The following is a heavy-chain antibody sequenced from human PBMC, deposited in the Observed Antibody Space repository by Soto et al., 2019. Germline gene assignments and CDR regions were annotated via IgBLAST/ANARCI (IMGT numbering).Heavy chain of an antibody. J-gene: IGHJ4*02. V-gene: IGHV1-18*01. CDR2: ISAYNGNT. D-gene: IGHD6-19*01. CDR1: GYTFTSYG. Sequence: ASVKVSCKASGYTFTSYGISWGRQAPGQGLEWMGWISAYNGNTNYAQKLQGRVTMTTDTSTSTAYMELRSLRSDDTAASSCAGEESHSSGWYFDYWGQGSLVTVSS. CDR3: AGEESHSSGWYFDY.